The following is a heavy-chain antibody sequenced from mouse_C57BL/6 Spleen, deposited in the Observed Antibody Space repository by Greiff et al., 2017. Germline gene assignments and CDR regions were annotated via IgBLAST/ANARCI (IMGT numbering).Heavy chain of an antibody. CDR3: TRRGYYGSSPYYYAMDY. Sequence: EVQGVESGGGLVQPGGSMKLSCAASGFTFSDAWMDWVRQSPEKGLEWVAEIRNKANNHATYYAESVKGRFTISRDDSKSSVYLQMNSLRAEDTGIYYCTRRGYYGSSPYYYAMDYWGQGTSVTVSS. CDR1: GFTFSDAW. D-gene: IGHD1-1*01. V-gene: IGHV6-6*01. J-gene: IGHJ4*01. CDR2: IRNKANNHAT.